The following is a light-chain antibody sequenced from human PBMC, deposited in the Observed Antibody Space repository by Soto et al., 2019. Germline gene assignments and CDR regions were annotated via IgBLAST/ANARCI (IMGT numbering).Light chain of an antibody. CDR3: SSYTTSSTVV. CDR1: SSDVGGYNF. Sequence: QSAPTQPASVFGSPGQSITISCTGTSSDVGGYNFVSWYQQHPGKAPKLMIYEVSNRPSGVSNRFSGSKSGNTASLTISGLQPEDEADYYCSSYTTSSTVVFGTGTKVTVL. CDR2: EVS. V-gene: IGLV2-14*03. J-gene: IGLJ1*01.